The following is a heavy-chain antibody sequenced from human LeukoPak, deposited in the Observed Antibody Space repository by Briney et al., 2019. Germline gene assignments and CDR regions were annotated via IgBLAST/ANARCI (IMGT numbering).Heavy chain of an antibody. CDR3: ARRGPYFDY. V-gene: IGHV3-21*05. CDR2: ISSTSTDI. J-gene: IGHJ4*02. Sequence: PGGSLRLSCTAYGFTFSNHGMNWVRQAPGKGLEWVSYISSTSTDIYYVDSVKGRFTISRDNAKNSLYLQMNSLRPEDTSIYYCARRGPYFDYWGQGILVTVSS. CDR1: GFTFSNHG. D-gene: IGHD3-10*01.